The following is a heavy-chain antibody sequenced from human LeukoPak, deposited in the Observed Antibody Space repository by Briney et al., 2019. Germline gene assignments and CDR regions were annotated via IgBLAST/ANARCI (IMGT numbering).Heavy chain of an antibody. J-gene: IGHJ6*02. Sequence: GESLKISCQGIGYSFTDYWIGWVRQTPGKGLEWMAMIYPGDSHIRYSPSFQSQVTISADKSINTAHLQWSSLKASDTAIYYCTRLPALARDLFYYGMDLWGQGTEVTVSS. V-gene: IGHV5-51*01. D-gene: IGHD2-21*02. CDR3: TRLPALARDLFYYGMDL. CDR2: IYPGDSHI. CDR1: GYSFTDYW.